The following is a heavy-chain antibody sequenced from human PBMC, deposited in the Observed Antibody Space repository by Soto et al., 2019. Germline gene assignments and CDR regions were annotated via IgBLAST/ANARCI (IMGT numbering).Heavy chain of an antibody. D-gene: IGHD6-6*01. CDR2: ISWNSGSI. Sequence: GGSLRLSCAASGFTFDDYAMHWVRQAPGKGLEWVSGISWNSGSIGYADSVKGRFTISRDNAKNSLYLQMNSLRAEDTALYYCASSSSGGDYDFDIWGQGTMVTVSS. V-gene: IGHV3-9*01. J-gene: IGHJ3*02. CDR1: GFTFDDYA. CDR3: ASSSSGGDYDFDI.